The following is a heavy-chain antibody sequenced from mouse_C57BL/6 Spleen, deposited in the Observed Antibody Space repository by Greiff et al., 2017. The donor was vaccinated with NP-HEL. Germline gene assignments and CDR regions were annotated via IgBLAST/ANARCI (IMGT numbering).Heavy chain of an antibody. J-gene: IGHJ2*01. Sequence: VQLQQPGAELVRPGTSVKLSCKASGYTFTRYWMHWVKQRPGQGLEWIGVIDPSDSYTNYHQQFTGQATLTVDTSSSTAYMQLSSLTSEDSTVYYCAIITTVVAPFAYWGQGTTRTVSS. V-gene: IGHV1-59*01. CDR3: AIITTVVAPFAY. CDR1: GYTFTRYW. D-gene: IGHD1-1*01. CDR2: IDPSDSYT.